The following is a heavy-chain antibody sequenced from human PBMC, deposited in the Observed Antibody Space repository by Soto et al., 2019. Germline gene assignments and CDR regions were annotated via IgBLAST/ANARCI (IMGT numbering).Heavy chain of an antibody. V-gene: IGHV3-23*01. CDR2: ILHDETP. Sequence: GGSLRLSCAASGFTFSTYAMTWVRQAPGRGLEWVSTILHDETPFYTDSVKGRFTISRDNVRGTLYLQMNGLRVEDAALYFCAKDLFPTSGQRFLFESWGQGSLGTVSS. CDR3: AKDLFPTSGQRFLFES. CDR1: GFTFSTYA. D-gene: IGHD2-21*01. J-gene: IGHJ4*02.